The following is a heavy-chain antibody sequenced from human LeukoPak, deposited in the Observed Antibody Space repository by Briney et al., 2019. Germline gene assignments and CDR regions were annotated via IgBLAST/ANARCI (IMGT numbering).Heavy chain of an antibody. CDR1: GFTFSSSA. Sequence: GGSLRLSCAASGFTFSSSAMHWVRQAPGKGLEYVSAISSNGGSTYYANSVKGRFTISRDSSKNTLYLQMGSLRADDMAVYYCARCRYSYGSYYYGMDVWGQGTTVTVSS. CDR3: ARCRYSYGSYYYGMDV. J-gene: IGHJ6*02. CDR2: ISSNGGST. D-gene: IGHD5-18*01. V-gene: IGHV3-64*01.